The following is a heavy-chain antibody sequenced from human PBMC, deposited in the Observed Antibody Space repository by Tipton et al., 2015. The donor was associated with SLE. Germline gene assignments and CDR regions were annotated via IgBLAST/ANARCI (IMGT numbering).Heavy chain of an antibody. J-gene: IGHJ6*02. D-gene: IGHD3-16*01. CDR2: IYYSGST. Sequence: TLSLTCTVSGGSISSSSYYWGWIRQPPGKGLEWIGSIYYSGSTNYNPSLKSRVTISVDTSKNQFSLKLSSLTAADTAVYYCARGGGPPGYYYYGMDVWGQGTTVTVSS. CDR3: ARGGGPPGYYYYGMDV. CDR1: GGSISSSSYY. V-gene: IGHV4-39*07.